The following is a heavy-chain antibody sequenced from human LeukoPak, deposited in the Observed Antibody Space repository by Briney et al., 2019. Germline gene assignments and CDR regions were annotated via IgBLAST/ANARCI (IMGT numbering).Heavy chain of an antibody. CDR1: GGTFSSYA. J-gene: IGHJ3*02. V-gene: IGHV1-69*05. CDR2: IIAIFGTA. CDR3: ARAENDYAFDI. D-gene: IGHD3-16*01. Sequence: GSSVKVSCKASGGTFSSYAISWLRQAPRQGLEWMGGIIAIFGTANYVQKFQGRVTITTDESTSTAYMELSSLRSEDTAVYYCARAENDYAFDIWGQGTMVSVSS.